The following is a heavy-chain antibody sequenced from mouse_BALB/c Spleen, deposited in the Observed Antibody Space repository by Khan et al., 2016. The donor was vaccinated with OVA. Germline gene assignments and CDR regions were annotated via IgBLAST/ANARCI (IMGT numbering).Heavy chain of an antibody. J-gene: IGHJ3*01. CDR1: GFTFSNYA. CDR2: ISSGGSYT. Sequence: EVELVESGGGLVKPGGSLNLSCAASGFTFSNYAMSWVRQTPEKRLEWVAPISSGGSYTYYPDSVQGRFTISRDNAKNTLLLQMSRLRSDGTAIYDCAMELCVTVVATPLAYGGQGTLGTVSA. CDR3: AMELCVTVVATPLAY. D-gene: IGHD1-1*01. V-gene: IGHV5-9-3*01.